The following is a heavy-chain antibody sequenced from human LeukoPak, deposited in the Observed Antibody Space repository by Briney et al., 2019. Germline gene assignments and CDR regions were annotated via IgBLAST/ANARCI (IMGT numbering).Heavy chain of an antibody. CDR2: MYSGDSDT. D-gene: IGHD5-12*01. V-gene: IGHV5-51*01. CDR1: RYSFTSYW. J-gene: IGHJ5*02. CDR3: ARLYSGYVKSWFDP. Sequence: GESLKISSKGPRYSFTSYWIGWVRQAPLQGMEWMGIMYSGDSDTRYSPSFQGQVTISAYKSISTAYLQWSSLKASDTAMYYCARLYSGYVKSWFDPWGQGTLVTVSS.